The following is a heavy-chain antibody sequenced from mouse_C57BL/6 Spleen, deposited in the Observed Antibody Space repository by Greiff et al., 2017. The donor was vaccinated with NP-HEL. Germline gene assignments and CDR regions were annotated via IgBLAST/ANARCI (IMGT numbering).Heavy chain of an antibody. V-gene: IGHV1-18*01. CDR1: GYTFTDYN. Sequence: VQLQQSGPELVKPGASVKIPCKASGYTFTDYNMDWVKQSHGKSLEWIGDINPNNGGTIYNQKFKGKATLTVDKSSSTAYMELRSLTSEDTAVYYCARSGVIVTPFYAMDYWGQGTSVTVSS. D-gene: IGHD2-5*01. J-gene: IGHJ4*01. CDR2: INPNNGGT. CDR3: ARSGVIVTPFYAMDY.